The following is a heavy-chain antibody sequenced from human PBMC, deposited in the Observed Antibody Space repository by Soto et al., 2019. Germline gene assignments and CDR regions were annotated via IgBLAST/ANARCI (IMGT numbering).Heavy chain of an antibody. CDR2: IYYSGST. CDR1: GGSISSGGYY. Sequence: SETLSLTCTVSGGSISSGGYYWSWIRQHPGKGLEWIGYIYYSGSTYYNPSLKSRVTISVDTSKNQFSLKLSSVTAADTAVYYCAKGVEVGAIHDAFDIWGQGTTVTVSS. V-gene: IGHV4-31*03. D-gene: IGHD1-26*01. J-gene: IGHJ3*02. CDR3: AKGVEVGAIHDAFDI.